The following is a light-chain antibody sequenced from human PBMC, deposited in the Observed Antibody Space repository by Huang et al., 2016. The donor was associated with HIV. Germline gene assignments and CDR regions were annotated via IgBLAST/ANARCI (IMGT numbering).Light chain of an antibody. CDR1: QSISSY. CDR3: QQSFSSQWT. J-gene: IGKJ1*01. Sequence: DIQMTQSPSSLSAVVGDRVTITCRASQSISSYLNWYQHKPGKAPELLIYGASSLETGVPSSFSGSGSGTAFTLTISSLQPGDFATYYCQQSFSSQWTFGQGTKVEVK. V-gene: IGKV1-39*01. CDR2: GAS.